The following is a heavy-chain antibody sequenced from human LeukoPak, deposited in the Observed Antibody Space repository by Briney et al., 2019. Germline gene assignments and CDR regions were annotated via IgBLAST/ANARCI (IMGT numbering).Heavy chain of an antibody. CDR1: AGSIRSYY. CDR2: IYYSGST. Sequence: SETLSLTCTVSAGSIRSYYWSWIRQPPGKGLEWIGYIYYSGSTNYNPSLKSRVTISVDTSKNQFSLKLSSVTAADTAVYYCARVIAAAHIFDYWGQGTLVTVSS. CDR3: ARVIAAAHIFDY. D-gene: IGHD6-13*01. J-gene: IGHJ4*02. V-gene: IGHV4-59*01.